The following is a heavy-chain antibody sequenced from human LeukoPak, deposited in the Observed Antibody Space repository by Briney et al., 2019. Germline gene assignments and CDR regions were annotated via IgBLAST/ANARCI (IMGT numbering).Heavy chain of an antibody. Sequence: ASVKVSCKASGYTFTSYGISWVRQAPGQGLEWMGWISDYNGNTNYAQKLQGRVTMTTDTSTSTAYMELRSLRSDDTAVYYCARVSSIVVVVAASDYWGQGTLVTVSS. J-gene: IGHJ4*02. V-gene: IGHV1-18*01. CDR2: ISDYNGNT. CDR3: ARVSSIVVVVAASDY. CDR1: GYTFTSYG. D-gene: IGHD2-15*01.